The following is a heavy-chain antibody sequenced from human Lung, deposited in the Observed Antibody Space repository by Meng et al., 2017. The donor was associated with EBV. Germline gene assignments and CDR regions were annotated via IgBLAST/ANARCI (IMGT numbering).Heavy chain of an antibody. J-gene: IGHJ2*01. D-gene: IGHD2-2*02. CDR2: INPNSDNT. CDR3: ARDSRHCTSASCYSWYFDL. CDR1: GYTFTGYY. Sequence: LGQSGAEVKKPGASVKFSCKASGYTFTGYYMHWVRQAPGQGLEWMGRINPNSDNTGYAQKFQGRVTMTRNTSISTAYVELSSLRSDDTAVYYCARDSRHCTSASCYSWYFDLWGRGTLVTVSS. V-gene: IGHV1-8*02.